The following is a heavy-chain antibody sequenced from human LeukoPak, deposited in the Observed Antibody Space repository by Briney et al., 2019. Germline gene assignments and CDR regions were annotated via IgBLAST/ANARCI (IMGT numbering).Heavy chain of an antibody. Sequence: ASVKVSCKASGYTFTSYGISWVRQAPGQGLEWMGWISAYNGNTNYAQKLQGRVTMTTDTSTSTAYMELRSLRSDDTAVYYCARDQDCSGGSCYSDYWGQGTLVTVSS. CDR1: GYTFTSYG. CDR3: ARDQDCSGGSCYSDY. V-gene: IGHV1-18*01. J-gene: IGHJ4*02. D-gene: IGHD2-15*01. CDR2: ISAYNGNT.